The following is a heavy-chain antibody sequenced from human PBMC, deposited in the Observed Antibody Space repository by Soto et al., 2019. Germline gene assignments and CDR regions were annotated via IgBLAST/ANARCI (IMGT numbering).Heavy chain of an antibody. CDR1: GGSFSDYA. CDR3: ARGLGGSYFPFDH. CDR2: IVPMLRTP. Sequence: QVQLVQSGAEVKKPGSSVKVSCKASGGSFSDYAINWVRQAPGPGLEWMGGIVPMLRTPNYARKFQGRVTITADESTSTVSMELTSLTSDDTAVYYCARGLGGSYFPFDHWGQGTLVTVSS. J-gene: IGHJ4*02. D-gene: IGHD1-26*01. V-gene: IGHV1-69*11.